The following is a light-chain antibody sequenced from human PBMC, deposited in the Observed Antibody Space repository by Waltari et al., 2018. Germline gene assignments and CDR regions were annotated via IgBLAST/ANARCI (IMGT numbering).Light chain of an antibody. V-gene: IGKV3-11*01. CDR2: HAS. J-gene: IGKJ4*01. CDR3: QQRANWPPLT. Sequence: EIVLTQSPATLALSPGERATLSCRASQSVSNFLAWYQQKPGQAPRLLIYHASKRATDIPDRFSSRGSGTDFTLTISSLEPGDSAVYYCQQRANWPPLTFGGGTRVEI. CDR1: QSVSNF.